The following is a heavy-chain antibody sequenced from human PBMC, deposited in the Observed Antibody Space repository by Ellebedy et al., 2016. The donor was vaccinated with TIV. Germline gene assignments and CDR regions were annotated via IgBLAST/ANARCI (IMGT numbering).Heavy chain of an antibody. V-gene: IGHV3-23*01. Sequence: GGSLRLXCAASGFTFSSHAMNWVRQAPGKGLEWVSTIGGLDDGTHYADYVEGRFTISRDNSKNTLYLQLNSLRAEDTAVYYCARRPRGGLPTHYWYFDLWGRGTLVTVSS. CDR2: IGGLDDGT. J-gene: IGHJ2*01. D-gene: IGHD1-26*01. CDR1: GFTFSSHA. CDR3: ARRPRGGLPTHYWYFDL.